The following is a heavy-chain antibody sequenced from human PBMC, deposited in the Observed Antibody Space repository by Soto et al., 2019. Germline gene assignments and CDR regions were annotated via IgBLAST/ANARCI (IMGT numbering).Heavy chain of an antibody. D-gene: IGHD3-3*01. CDR1: GYDFNTNW. CDR2: MYPGDSDT. V-gene: IGHV5-51*01. Sequence: PGESRKISCRVSGYDFNTNWFGWVRQLPGRGLEWVGIMYPGDSDTRYNPSLQGHVTLSVDVTVSTAFLQWRSLETSDTGMYFCARLPRDCNKTSCYYADHWGQGTQVTVSS. J-gene: IGHJ4*02. CDR3: ARLPRDCNKTSCYYADH.